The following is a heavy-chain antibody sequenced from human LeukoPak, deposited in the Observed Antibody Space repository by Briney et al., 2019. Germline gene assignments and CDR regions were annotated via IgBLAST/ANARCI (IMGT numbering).Heavy chain of an antibody. CDR1: GFTFGSYA. D-gene: IGHD6-19*01. V-gene: IGHV3-23*01. CDR3: GKTTTGYSSGQKPAWPVDS. CDR2: IFGSGGSP. Sequence: GGSLRLSCEASGFTFGSYAMYWVRQAPGKGLEWVAGIFGSGGSPHYADSVKGRFPISRDNSKNTVYLQINSLRAEDTAVYYCGKTTTGYSSGQKPAWPVDSWGQGTLVTISS. J-gene: IGHJ4*02.